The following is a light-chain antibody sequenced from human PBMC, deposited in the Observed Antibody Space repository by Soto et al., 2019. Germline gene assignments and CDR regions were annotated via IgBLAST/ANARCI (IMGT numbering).Light chain of an antibody. CDR3: QQYGSSPLT. CDR2: GAS. J-gene: IGKJ4*01. Sequence: SLSPGDRATLSCRASQTVSFSYLAWYQQKPGQAPRLLIYGASSRATGIPDRFSGSESGTDFTLTISRLEAEDFAVYYCQQYGSSPLTFGGGTKVEIK. CDR1: QTVSFSY. V-gene: IGKV3-20*01.